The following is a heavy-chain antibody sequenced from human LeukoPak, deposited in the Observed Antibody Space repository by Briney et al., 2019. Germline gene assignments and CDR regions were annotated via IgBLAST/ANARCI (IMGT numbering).Heavy chain of an antibody. CDR3: ARSSSVTIPGYYFDY. J-gene: IGHJ4*02. V-gene: IGHV1-2*02. CDR1: GYTFTGYF. D-gene: IGHD2-21*01. Sequence: ASVKVSCKASGYTFTGYFLHWLRQAPGQGLEWMGWIHPNSGDTHYAQKFQGRVTVTRDTSTSTAYMELRSLRSDDTAVYYCARSSSVTIPGYYFDYWGQGTLVTVSS. CDR2: IHPNSGDT.